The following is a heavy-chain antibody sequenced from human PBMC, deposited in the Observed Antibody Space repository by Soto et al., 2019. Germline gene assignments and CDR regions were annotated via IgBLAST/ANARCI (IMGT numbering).Heavy chain of an antibody. CDR1: GFSFSSYA. CDR3: ARGLAAGGTGGLTYYFDF. J-gene: IGHJ4*02. CDR2: ITVRGHTT. Sequence: DVPLLESGGDLVQPGGSLRLSCGASGFSFSSYAMAWVRQVPGKGLEWLSVITVRGHTTYYADSVRGRFTISRDDSRDTLYLQLNSLRGEDTAVYFCARGLAAGGTGGLTYYFDFWGQGTLVTVSP. V-gene: IGHV3-23*01. D-gene: IGHD6-13*01.